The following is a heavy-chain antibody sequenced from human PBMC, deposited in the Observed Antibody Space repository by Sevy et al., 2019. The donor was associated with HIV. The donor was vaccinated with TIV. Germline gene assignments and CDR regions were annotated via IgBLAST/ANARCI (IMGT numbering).Heavy chain of an antibody. V-gene: IGHV1-3*01. Sequence: ASVKVSCKASGYTFITYAMHWVRQAPGERLEWMAWINAGDGNTKYAQKFQGRVTMTRDTSASTAYMALSNLISEDTAMYYCARSRTLATTEATFGSDYWGQGTLVTVSS. CDR1: GYTFITYA. CDR2: INAGDGNT. CDR3: ARSRTLATTEATFGSDY. D-gene: IGHD5-12*01. J-gene: IGHJ4*02.